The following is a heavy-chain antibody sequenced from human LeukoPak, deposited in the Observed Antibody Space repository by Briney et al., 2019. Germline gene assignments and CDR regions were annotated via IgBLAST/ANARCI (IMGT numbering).Heavy chain of an antibody. D-gene: IGHD3/OR15-3a*01. Sequence: ASETLSLTCTVSGVSISSSNSYWGWIRQPPGKGLEWIGSIYYSGNTYYNASLNSHVSISIDPSKNQFSLRLTSVTAADTAVYYCARQTGSGLFILPGGQGTLVTVSS. CDR3: ARQTGSGLFILP. CDR2: IYYSGNT. V-gene: IGHV4-39*01. CDR1: GVSISSSNSY. J-gene: IGHJ4*02.